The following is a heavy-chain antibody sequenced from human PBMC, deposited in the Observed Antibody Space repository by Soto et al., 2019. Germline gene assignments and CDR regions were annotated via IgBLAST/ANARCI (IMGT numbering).Heavy chain of an antibody. Sequence: SETLSLTCTVSGGSVSSGSYYWSWIRQPPGKGLEWIGYIYDSGSTNYNPSLKSRFTISVDTSKNQSSLKLSSVTAADTAVYYAARACIAARPCDYYYYGMDVWGQGTTVTVSS. CDR2: IYDSGST. V-gene: IGHV4-61*01. CDR3: ARACIAARPCDYYYYGMDV. J-gene: IGHJ6*02. CDR1: GGSVSSGSYY. D-gene: IGHD6-6*01.